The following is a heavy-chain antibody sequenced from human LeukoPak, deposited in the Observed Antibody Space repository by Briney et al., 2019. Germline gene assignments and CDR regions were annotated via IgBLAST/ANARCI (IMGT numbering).Heavy chain of an antibody. Sequence: SETLSLTCTVSGGSISTDYWSWIRQPPGKGLEWIGYIYYSGSTNYKPSLKSRVSISVDTSKNQFSLHLTSVTAADTAVYYCARAHAAYCSSTSCYNWFDPWGQGTLVTVSS. D-gene: IGHD2-2*01. CDR2: IYYSGST. V-gene: IGHV4-59*01. CDR1: GGSISTDY. CDR3: ARAHAAYCSSTSCYNWFDP. J-gene: IGHJ5*02.